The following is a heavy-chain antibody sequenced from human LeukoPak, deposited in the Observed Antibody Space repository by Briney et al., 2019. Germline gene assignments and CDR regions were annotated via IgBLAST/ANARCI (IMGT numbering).Heavy chain of an antibody. V-gene: IGHV3-21*01. CDR2: ISSSSDSI. CDR3: ARCSGGTCYSGAHSFYGMDV. CDR1: GFTFSDYS. J-gene: IGHJ6*02. D-gene: IGHD2-15*01. Sequence: GSLRLSCAASGFTFSDYSMNWVRQAPGKGLEWVSSISSSSDSIYYADSVKGRFTISRDNAKNSLYLQVNSLRAEDTAVYYCARCSGGTCYSGAHSFYGMDVWGQGTTVSVSS.